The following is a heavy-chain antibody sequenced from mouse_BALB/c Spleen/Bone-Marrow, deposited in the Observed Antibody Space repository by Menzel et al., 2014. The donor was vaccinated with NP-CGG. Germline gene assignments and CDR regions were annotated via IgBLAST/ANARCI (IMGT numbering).Heavy chain of an antibody. CDR1: GYTFTSYW. V-gene: IGHV1S81*02. CDR3: ARGTFDY. J-gene: IGHJ2*01. CDR2: INPSNGRT. Sequence: VQLQQSGAELVKPGASVKLSCKASGYTFTSYWMHWVKQRPGQGLEWIGGINPSNGRTNYNEKFKSKATLTVAKSTSTAYMQLSSLTSEDSAVYYCARGTFDYWGQGTTLTVSS.